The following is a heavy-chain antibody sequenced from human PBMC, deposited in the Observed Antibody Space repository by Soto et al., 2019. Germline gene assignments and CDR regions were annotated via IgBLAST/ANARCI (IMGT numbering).Heavy chain of an antibody. CDR2: IYATGTT. Sequence: AETLSLTDTVSVASIRFFYLSWIRTSAGKGLEWIGRIYATGTTDYNPSLKSRVTISVDTSKKHFSLKLTSVTAADTAVYYCARGSPKWEVLIRNWFDPWGQGTLVTVSS. CDR3: ARGSPKWEVLIRNWFDP. V-gene: IGHV4-4*07. CDR1: VASIRFFY. J-gene: IGHJ5*02. D-gene: IGHD1-26*01.